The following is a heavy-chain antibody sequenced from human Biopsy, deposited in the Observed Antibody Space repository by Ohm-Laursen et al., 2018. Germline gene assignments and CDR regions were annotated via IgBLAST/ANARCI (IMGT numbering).Heavy chain of an antibody. CDR1: GGSISNNNYY. J-gene: IGHJ5*02. CDR3: ARDYDTSGYYHVS. Sequence: SETLSLTCTVSGGSISNNNYYWGWTRQPPGKGLEWIGSIFYRGSTHYKPSLKSRVNISVDTSKNQFSLKLNSVTAADTAVYYCARDYDTSGYYHVSWGQGTLVTVSS. V-gene: IGHV4-39*01. CDR2: IFYRGST. D-gene: IGHD3-22*01.